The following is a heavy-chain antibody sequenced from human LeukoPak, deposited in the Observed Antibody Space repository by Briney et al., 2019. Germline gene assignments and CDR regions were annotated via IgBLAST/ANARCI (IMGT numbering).Heavy chain of an antibody. CDR3: ARVGSGYYDSSGYQYIH. CDR1: GYTFTGYY. CDR2: INPNSGGT. D-gene: IGHD3-22*01. J-gene: IGHJ4*02. V-gene: IGHV1-2*02. Sequence: GASVKVSCKASGYTFTGYYMHWVRQAPGQGLEWMGWINPNSGGTNYAQKFQGRVTMTRDTSISTAYMELSRLRSDDTAVYYCARVGSGYYDSSGYQYIHWGQGTLVTDSS.